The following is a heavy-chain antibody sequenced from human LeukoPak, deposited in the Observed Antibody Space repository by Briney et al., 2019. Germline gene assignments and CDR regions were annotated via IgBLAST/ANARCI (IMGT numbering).Heavy chain of an antibody. Sequence: PSETLSLTCAVYGGSFSGYYWSWIRQPPGKGLEWIGEINHSGSTNYNPSLKSRVTISVDTSKNQFSLKLSSVTAADTAVYYCARGGKYCSSTSCFSYFDYWGQGTLVTVSS. J-gene: IGHJ4*02. CDR2: INHSGST. CDR3: ARGGKYCSSTSCFSYFDY. CDR1: GGSFSGYY. V-gene: IGHV4-34*01. D-gene: IGHD2-2*01.